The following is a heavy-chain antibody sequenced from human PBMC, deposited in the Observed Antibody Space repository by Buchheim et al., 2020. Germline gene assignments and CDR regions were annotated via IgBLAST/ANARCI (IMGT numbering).Heavy chain of an antibody. D-gene: IGHD5-12*01. CDR1: GGSVSSGSYY. J-gene: IGHJ2*01. CDR2: IYYSGRT. CDR3: ARDVGGYSDYGANHWYFDL. V-gene: IGHV4-61*01. Sequence: QVQLQESGPGLVKPSETLSLTCSVSGGSVSSGSYYWSWIRQPPGKGLEWIGYIYYSGRTNYNSSLKSRVTISVDTSKNQFSLKLSSVTAADTAVYYCARDVGGYSDYGANHWYFDLWGRGTL.